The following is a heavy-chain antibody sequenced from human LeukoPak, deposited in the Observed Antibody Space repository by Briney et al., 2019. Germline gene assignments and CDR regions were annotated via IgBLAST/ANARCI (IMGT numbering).Heavy chain of an antibody. J-gene: IGHJ4*02. CDR3: AREKQYCSGGSCYLYYFDY. Sequence: GASVKVSCKASGYTFTSYGISWVRQAPGQGLEWMGWISAYNGNTNYAQKLQGRVTMTTDTSTSTAHMELRSLRSDDTAVYYCAREKQYCSGGSCYLYYFDYWGQGTLVTVSS. V-gene: IGHV1-18*01. D-gene: IGHD2-15*01. CDR1: GYTFTSYG. CDR2: ISAYNGNT.